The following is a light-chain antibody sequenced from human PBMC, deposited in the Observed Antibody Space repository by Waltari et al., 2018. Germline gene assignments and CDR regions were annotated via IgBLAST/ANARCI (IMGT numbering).Light chain of an antibody. V-gene: IGLV2-8*01. Sequence: QSALTQPPSASGSPGQSVTISCTGTSIDVGGYNYVSWYQQHPGKAPKLMIYEVSKRPSGVPDRFSGSKSGNTASLTVSGLQAEDEADYYCSSSTVFGGGTKLTVL. CDR2: EVS. CDR3: SSSTV. CDR1: SIDVGGYNY. J-gene: IGLJ2*01.